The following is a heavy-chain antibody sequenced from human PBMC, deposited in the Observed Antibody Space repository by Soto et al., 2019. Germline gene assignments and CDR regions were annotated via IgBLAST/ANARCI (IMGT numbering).Heavy chain of an antibody. D-gene: IGHD3-3*01. CDR2: ISAYNGNT. CDR3: ARVTFFWAPEERGMYV. V-gene: IGHV1-18*01. Sequence: ASAKVSCKASGYTFTSSGTSWVRQAPIQGFEWMSWISAYNGNTNFALKLQGRVTMSIDTSTCTAYMELRSLRFDDTVLYFCARVTFFWAPEERGMYVCCQRTTVTVS. CDR1: GYTFTSSG. J-gene: IGHJ6*02.